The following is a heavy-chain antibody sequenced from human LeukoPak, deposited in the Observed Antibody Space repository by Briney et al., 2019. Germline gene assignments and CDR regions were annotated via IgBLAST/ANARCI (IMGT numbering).Heavy chain of an antibody. CDR2: IKQDGTEK. CDR1: GFTFSSYW. V-gene: IGHV3-7*01. Sequence: GGSLRLSCAASGFTFSSYWMSWVRQAAGKGLEWGANIKQDGTEKYYVDSVKGRFTISRDNAKNSLYLQMNSLRAEDTAVYYCARADYYGSGSYYKDYWGQGTLVTVSS. J-gene: IGHJ4*02. D-gene: IGHD3-10*01. CDR3: ARADYYGSGSYYKDY.